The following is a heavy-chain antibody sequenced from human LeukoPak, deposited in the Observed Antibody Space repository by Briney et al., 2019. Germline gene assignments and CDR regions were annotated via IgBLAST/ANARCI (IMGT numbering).Heavy chain of an antibody. D-gene: IGHD3-16*01. CDR2: ISGSGGST. J-gene: IGHJ4*02. Sequence: GGSLRLSCAASGFTFSRFTMNWVRQVPGKGLEWVSAISGSGGSTYYADSVKGRFTISRDNSKNTLYLQMNSLRAEDTAVYYCAKSFGELWLFFDWGQGTLVTVSS. V-gene: IGHV3-23*01. CDR3: AKSFGELWLFFD. CDR1: GFTFSRFT.